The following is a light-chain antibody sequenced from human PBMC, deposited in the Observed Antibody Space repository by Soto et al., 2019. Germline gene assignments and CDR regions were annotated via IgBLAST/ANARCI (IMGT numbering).Light chain of an antibody. CDR2: SNN. Sequence: QSVLTLEHPAPGAPGPRLRRSSWGSGLNIGSNFVYWYQQLPGTAPKVLIYSNNQRPSGVPDRFSGSKSGTSASLAISGLRSEDEADYYCAAWDDSLSGNVFGTGTKVTVL. J-gene: IGLJ1*01. V-gene: IGLV1-47*02. CDR1: GLNIGSNF. CDR3: AAWDDSLSGNV.